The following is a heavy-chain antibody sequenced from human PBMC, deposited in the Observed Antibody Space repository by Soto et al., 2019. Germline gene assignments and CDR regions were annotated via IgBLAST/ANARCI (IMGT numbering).Heavy chain of an antibody. CDR2: INPNSGGT. D-gene: IGHD6-6*01. V-gene: IGHV1-2*02. J-gene: IGHJ4*02. CDR1: GYTFTGYY. Sequence: ASVKVSCKASGYTFTGYYMHWVRQAPGQGLEWMGWINPNSGGTNYAQKFQGRVTMTRDTSISTAYMELSRLRSDDTAVYYCARGYSSSSGFKFTDYWRQGTLVTVSS. CDR3: ARGYSSSSGFKFTDY.